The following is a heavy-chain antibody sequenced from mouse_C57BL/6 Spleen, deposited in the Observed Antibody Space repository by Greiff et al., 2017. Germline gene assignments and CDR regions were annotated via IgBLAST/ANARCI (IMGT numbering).Heavy chain of an antibody. CDR2: ISSGSSTI. Sequence: EVQLVESGGGLVKPGGSLKLSCAASGFTFSDYGMHWVRQAPEKGLEWVAYISSGSSTIYYADTVKGRFTISRDNAKNTLFLQMTSLRSEDTAMYYCARGDYYGSSYPENWGQGTLVTVSA. J-gene: IGHJ3*01. CDR1: GFTFSDYG. V-gene: IGHV5-17*01. CDR3: ARGDYYGSSYPEN. D-gene: IGHD1-1*01.